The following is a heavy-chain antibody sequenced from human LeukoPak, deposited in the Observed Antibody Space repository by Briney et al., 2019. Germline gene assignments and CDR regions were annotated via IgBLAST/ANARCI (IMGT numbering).Heavy chain of an antibody. J-gene: IGHJ4*02. CDR1: GFTFSNYA. D-gene: IGHD3-22*01. CDR2: ISGSGGNT. Sequence: GGSLRLSCAASGFTFSNYAMSWVRQAPGKGLEWVSAISGSGGNTYYADSVKGRFTISRDNSKNTLYLQMNSLRAEDTAVYYCAKLGYYYDSSGYYTTEYYFDYWGQGTLVTVSS. V-gene: IGHV3-23*01. CDR3: AKLGYYYDSSGYYTTEYYFDY.